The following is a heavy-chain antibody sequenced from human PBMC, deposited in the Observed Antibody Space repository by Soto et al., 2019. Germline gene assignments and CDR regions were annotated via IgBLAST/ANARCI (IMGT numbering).Heavy chain of an antibody. D-gene: IGHD3-3*01. CDR2: ISGGGSDT. V-gene: IGHV3-23*01. CDR1: GFTFRSYA. Sequence: EVHLLESGGGLVQPGGSLRLSCSASGFTFRSYAMSWVHQAPGKGLEWVSGISGGGSDTYYSDSVRGRFTISRDNSKNTPYLQMNSLRVEDSAVYFCAKDDSLEWFFPLDAWGQGTLVTVSS. CDR3: AKDDSLEWFFPLDA. J-gene: IGHJ5*02.